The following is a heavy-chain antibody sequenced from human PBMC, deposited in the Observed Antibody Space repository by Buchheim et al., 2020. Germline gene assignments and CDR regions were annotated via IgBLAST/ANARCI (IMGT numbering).Heavy chain of an antibody. Sequence: QVQLVQSGAEVKKPGASVKVSCKASGYTFTSYYMHWVRQAPGQGLEWMGIINPSGGSTSYAQKFQGRVTMTRDPSTSTVYMELSSLRSEDTAVYYCARDVRRAKYSNYPLDYWGQGTL. CDR2: INPSGGST. J-gene: IGHJ4*02. V-gene: IGHV1-46*01. CDR3: ARDVRRAKYSNYPLDY. CDR1: GYTFTSYY. D-gene: IGHD4-11*01.